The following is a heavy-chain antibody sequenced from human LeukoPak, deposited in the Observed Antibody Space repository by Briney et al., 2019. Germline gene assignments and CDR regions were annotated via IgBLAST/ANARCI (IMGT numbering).Heavy chain of an antibody. Sequence: SETLSLTCAVYGGSFSGYYWSWIRRPPGKGLEWIGEINHSGSTNYNPSLKSRVTISVDTSKNQFSLKLSSVTAADTAVYYCARVRRIVGAFYYMDVWGKGTTVTVSS. CDR1: GGSFSGYY. V-gene: IGHV4-34*01. CDR2: INHSGST. J-gene: IGHJ6*03. D-gene: IGHD1-26*01. CDR3: ARVRRIVGAFYYMDV.